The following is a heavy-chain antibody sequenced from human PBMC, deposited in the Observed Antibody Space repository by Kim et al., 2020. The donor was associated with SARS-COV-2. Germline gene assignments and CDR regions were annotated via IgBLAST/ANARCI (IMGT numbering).Heavy chain of an antibody. CDR1: GFTFSSYA. J-gene: IGHJ5*02. CDR3: AKDLVGVYYYDSSGGNWFDP. Sequence: GGSLRLSCAASGFTFSSYAMSWVRQAPGKGLEWVSAISGSGGSTYYADSVKGRFTISRDNSKNTLYLQMNSLRAEDTAVYYCAKDLVGVYYYDSSGGNWFDPWGQGTLVTVSS. V-gene: IGHV3-23*01. D-gene: IGHD3-22*01. CDR2: ISGSGGST.